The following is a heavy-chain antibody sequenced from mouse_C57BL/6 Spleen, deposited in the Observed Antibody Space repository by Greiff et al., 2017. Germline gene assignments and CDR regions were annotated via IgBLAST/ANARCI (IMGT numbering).Heavy chain of an antibody. V-gene: IGHV1-7*01. Sequence: VQLQQSGAELAKPGASVKLSCKASGYTFTSYWMHWVKQRPGQGLEWIGYINPSSGYTKYNQKFKDKATSTADKSSSTAYMQLSRLTYEDSAVYYCARWDYDGYAMDYWGQGTSVTVSS. D-gene: IGHD2-4*01. CDR2: INPSSGYT. CDR3: ARWDYDGYAMDY. J-gene: IGHJ4*01. CDR1: GYTFTSYW.